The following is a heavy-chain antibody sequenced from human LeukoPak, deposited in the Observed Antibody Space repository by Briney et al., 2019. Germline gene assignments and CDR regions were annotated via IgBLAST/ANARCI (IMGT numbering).Heavy chain of an antibody. V-gene: IGHV4-39*01. Sequence: SETLSLTCTVSGGSISSSSYYWGWIRQPPGKGLEWIGSIYYSGSTYYNPSLKSRVTISVDTSKNQFSLKLSSVTAADTAVYYCVWDSSSWYYFDYWGQGTLVTVSS. D-gene: IGHD6-13*01. J-gene: IGHJ4*02. CDR2: IYYSGST. CDR3: VWDSSSWYYFDY. CDR1: GGSISSSSYY.